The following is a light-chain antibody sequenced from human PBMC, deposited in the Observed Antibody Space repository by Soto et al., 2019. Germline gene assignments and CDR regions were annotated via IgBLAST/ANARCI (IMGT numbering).Light chain of an antibody. Sequence: DIQMTQSPSTLSASVGDRVTITCRASQNIFTWLAWYQHKPGKAPKLLIYDASILESGVPSRFSGSGSGTLFTLTIISLQSDDFASYYCQQYNTHSFGGGTKVEIK. J-gene: IGKJ4*01. CDR1: QNIFTW. CDR3: QQYNTHS. V-gene: IGKV1-5*01. CDR2: DAS.